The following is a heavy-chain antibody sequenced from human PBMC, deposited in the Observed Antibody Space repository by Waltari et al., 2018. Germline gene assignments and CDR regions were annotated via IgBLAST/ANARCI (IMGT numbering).Heavy chain of an antibody. V-gene: IGHV1-69*01. J-gene: IGHJ4*02. Sequence: QVQLVQSGAEVKKPGSSVTVSCKASGATFNTYALTWVRQAPGQGLEWMGGIIPVFGTANYAQKFRGRVTITADESTSTVYMEVRSLTSEDTAVYYCARIKESGRSRMGPFDYWGQGTLVTVSS. D-gene: IGHD1-26*01. CDR3: ARIKESGRSRMGPFDY. CDR2: IIPVFGTA. CDR1: GATFNTYA.